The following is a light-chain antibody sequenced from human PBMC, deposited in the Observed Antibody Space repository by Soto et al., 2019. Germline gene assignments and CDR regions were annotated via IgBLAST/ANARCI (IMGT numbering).Light chain of an antibody. CDR3: QQYGSSRT. V-gene: IGKV3-15*01. CDR2: DIS. Sequence: EISMTQFPAILSASPGGGATLSCRAAQDVTTNFAWYQLRRGQPPRLLIYDISTRATGVPARFSGSGSGTEFTLTISRLEPEDFAVYYCQQYGSSRTFGQGTKVDI. CDR1: QDVTTN. J-gene: IGKJ1*01.